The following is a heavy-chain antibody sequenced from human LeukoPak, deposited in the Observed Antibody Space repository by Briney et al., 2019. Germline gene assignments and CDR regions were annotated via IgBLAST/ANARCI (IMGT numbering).Heavy chain of an antibody. CDR1: GFTFSNYM. CDR2: ILEDGSIQ. CDR3: AELGITMIGGV. D-gene: IGHD3-10*02. Sequence: GGSLRLSCAASGFTFSNYMMHWVRQAPGKGLDWVAVILEDGSIQYYADSVKGRFTISRDNAKSSLYLQMDSLRAEDTAVYYCAELGITMIGGVWGKGTTATISS. J-gene: IGHJ6*04. V-gene: IGHV3-30*04.